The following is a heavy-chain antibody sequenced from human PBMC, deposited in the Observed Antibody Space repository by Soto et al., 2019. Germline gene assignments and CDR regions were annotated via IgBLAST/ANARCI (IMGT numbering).Heavy chain of an antibody. CDR3: ATVQILTGFSWFDP. D-gene: IGHD3-9*01. CDR1: GYTLTELS. V-gene: IGHV1-24*01. J-gene: IGHJ5*02. Sequence: ASVKVSCKVSGYTLTELSMHWVRQAPGKGIELMGGVEPEHSETIYAQKFQGRVTMTEDTSTDKAYMELSSLRSEDTAVYYCATVQILTGFSWFDPWGQGTLVTFSS. CDR2: VEPEHSET.